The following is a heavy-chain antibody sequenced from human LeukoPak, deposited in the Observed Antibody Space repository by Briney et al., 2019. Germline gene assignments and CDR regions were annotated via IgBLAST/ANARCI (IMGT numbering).Heavy chain of an antibody. CDR1: GFTFSNAW. CDR2: IKSKADGGTT. CDR3: TTREGWFGELLLFDY. D-gene: IGHD3-10*01. J-gene: IGHJ4*02. V-gene: IGHV3-15*01. Sequence: PGGSLRLSCAASGFTFSNAWMSWVRQAPGKGLEWVGRIKSKADGGTTDYAAPVKGRFTISRDDSKNTLYLQMNSLKTEDTAVYYCTTREGWFGELLLFDYWGQGTLVTVSS.